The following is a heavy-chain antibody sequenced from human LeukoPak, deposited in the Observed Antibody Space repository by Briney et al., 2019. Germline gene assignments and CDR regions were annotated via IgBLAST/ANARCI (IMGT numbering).Heavy chain of an antibody. J-gene: IGHJ4*02. V-gene: IGHV3-23*01. Sequence: HPGVSLRLSCAASGFTVSAYAMAWVRQGPGKGLEWVSTIYDDNTYYADSVKGRFAISTDNSENTLYLQMNSLRAGDTAVYFCAKDLSPGHYWGQGTLVTVSS. CDR3: AKDLSPGHY. CDR2: IYDDNT. D-gene: IGHD2/OR15-2a*01. CDR1: GFTVSAYA.